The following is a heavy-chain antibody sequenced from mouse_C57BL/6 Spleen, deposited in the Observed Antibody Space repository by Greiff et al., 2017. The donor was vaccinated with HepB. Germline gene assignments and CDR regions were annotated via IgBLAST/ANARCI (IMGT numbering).Heavy chain of an antibody. CDR1: GFTFSSYA. Sequence: EVKLMESGGGLVKPGGSLKLSCAASGFTFSSYAMSWVRQTPEKRLEWVATISDGGSYTYYPDNVKGRFTISRDNAKNNLYLQMSHLKSEDTAMYYCARDGGNYGMDYWGQGTSVTVSS. CDR3: ARDGGNYGMDY. J-gene: IGHJ4*01. V-gene: IGHV5-4*01. CDR2: ISDGGSYT.